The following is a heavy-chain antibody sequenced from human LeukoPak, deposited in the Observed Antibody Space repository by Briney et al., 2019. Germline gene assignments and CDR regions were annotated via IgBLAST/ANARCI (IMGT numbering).Heavy chain of an antibody. J-gene: IGHJ6*02. CDR2: IYSGGST. CDR3: AGDSETETGWYYYGMDV. D-gene: IGHD1-1*01. Sequence: PGGSLRLSCAASGFTVSRNYMNWVRQAPGKGLEWVSVIYSGGSTYYADSVKGRFTITRDNSKNTVYLQMNSLRAEDTAVYYCAGDSETETGWYYYGMDVWGQGTTVTFSS. V-gene: IGHV3-53*01. CDR1: GFTVSRNY.